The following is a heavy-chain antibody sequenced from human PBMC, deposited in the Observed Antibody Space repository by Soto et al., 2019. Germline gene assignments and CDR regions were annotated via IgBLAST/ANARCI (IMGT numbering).Heavy chain of an antibody. Sequence: QVQLQESGPGLVKSSETLFLTCRVSGGSISNYFWSWIRQPPGEGLEWIGYIFNSGSTIYSPSLKSRVTLTLDTSKNQFSLRLGSVTVADTAIYYCARGPETYYMDVWGKGTTVTVSS. CDR1: GGSISNYF. CDR3: ARGPETYYMDV. J-gene: IGHJ6*03. CDR2: IFNSGST. V-gene: IGHV4-59*01.